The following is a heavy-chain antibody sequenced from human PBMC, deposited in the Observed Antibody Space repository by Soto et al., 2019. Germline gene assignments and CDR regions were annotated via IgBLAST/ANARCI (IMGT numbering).Heavy chain of an antibody. V-gene: IGHV4-59*01. J-gene: IGHJ6*02. CDR3: ARVRLVDGSGSYSYYYGMDV. CDR1: GGSISSYY. Sequence: QVQLQESGPGLVKPSETLSLTCTVSGGSISSYYWSWIRQPPGKGLEWIGYIYYSGSTNYNPSLKSRVTISVDTSKNQFSLKLSSVTAADTAVYYCARVRLVDGSGSYSYYYGMDVWGQGTTVTVSS. CDR2: IYYSGST. D-gene: IGHD3-10*01.